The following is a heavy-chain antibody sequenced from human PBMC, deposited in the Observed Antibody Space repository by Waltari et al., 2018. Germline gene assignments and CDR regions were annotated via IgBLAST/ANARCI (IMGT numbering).Heavy chain of an antibody. V-gene: IGHV3-23*01. CDR1: YA. CDR3: AKDPGDLLPNWYFDL. Sequence: YAMSWVRQAPGKGLEWVSAISGSGGSTYYADSVKGRFTISRDNSKNTLYLQMNSLRAEDTAVYYCAKDPGDLLPNWYFDLWGRGTLVTVSS. CDR2: ISGSGGST. J-gene: IGHJ2*01. D-gene: IGHD4-17*01.